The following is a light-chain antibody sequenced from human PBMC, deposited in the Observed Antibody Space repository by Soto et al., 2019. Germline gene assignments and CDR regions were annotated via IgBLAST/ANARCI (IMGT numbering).Light chain of an antibody. CDR3: LQDYKYPRT. J-gene: IGKJ1*01. CDR2: AAS. CDR1: EGIRND. Sequence: AIQMTQSPSSLSASVGDRVTITCRASEGIRNDLGWYQDKPGKAPKLLIYAASNLQAGVPSRFSGSGSGTDFTLTITRLQPEDFATYYCLQDYKYPRTFGQGTKVEIK. V-gene: IGKV1-6*01.